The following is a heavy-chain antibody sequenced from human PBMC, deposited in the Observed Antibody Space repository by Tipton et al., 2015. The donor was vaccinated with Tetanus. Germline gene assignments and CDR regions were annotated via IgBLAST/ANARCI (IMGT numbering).Heavy chain of an antibody. D-gene: IGHD3-10*01. J-gene: IGHJ5*02. CDR1: GDAISTNSYF. CDR3: ARHLYGYWFDP. Sequence: TLSLTCIVSGDAISTNSYFRGWIRQPPGKGLEWIASIYFKGDTYYSPSLKSRVTIDVDTSQNLFSLTLTSATAADTAIYYCARHLYGYWFDPWGQGAQVTVSS. CDR2: IYFKGDT. V-gene: IGHV4-39*02.